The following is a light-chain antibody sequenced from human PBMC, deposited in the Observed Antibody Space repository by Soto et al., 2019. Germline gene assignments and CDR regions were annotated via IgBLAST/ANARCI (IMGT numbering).Light chain of an antibody. J-gene: IGKJ1*01. CDR3: QKYSGAPPT. V-gene: IGKV1-27*01. CDR1: QAIGIY. CDR2: AAS. Sequence: DIQMTQSPSSLSTSVGDRVTITCRASQAIGIYLAWYQQKPGKVPKLLIYAASTLQSGVPSRFSGSGSGTDFTLTINSLQPEDVATYDCQKYSGAPPTFGQGTKVEIK.